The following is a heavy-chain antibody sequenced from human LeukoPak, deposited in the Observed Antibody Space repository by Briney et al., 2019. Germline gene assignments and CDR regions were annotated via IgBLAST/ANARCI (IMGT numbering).Heavy chain of an antibody. Sequence: PGGSLRLSCVASGFTFGDNAMGWVRQAPGKGLEWVSAITNSGDTTYCVGSVKGRFTISRDNYKHAVYLQVNRLSVEDAAIYYCVKEAVSPHFDYWGEGTLVTVSS. CDR1: GFTFGDNA. CDR3: VKEAVSPHFDY. D-gene: IGHD5/OR15-5a*01. V-gene: IGHV3-23*01. CDR2: ITNSGDTT. J-gene: IGHJ4*02.